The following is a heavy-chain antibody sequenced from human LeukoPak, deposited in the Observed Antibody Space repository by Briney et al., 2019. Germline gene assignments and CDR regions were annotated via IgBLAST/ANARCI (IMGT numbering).Heavy chain of an antibody. V-gene: IGHV3-48*03. CDR1: GFTFSSYE. Sequence: GGSLRLSCAAFGFTFSSYEMNWVRQAPGKGLEWVSYISSSGSTIYYADSVKGRFTISRDNAKNSLYLQMNSLRAEDTAVYYCARELAGVVVVPAAMNLGYWGQGTLVTVSS. CDR2: ISSSGSTI. CDR3: ARELAGVVVVPAAMNLGY. D-gene: IGHD2-2*01. J-gene: IGHJ4*02.